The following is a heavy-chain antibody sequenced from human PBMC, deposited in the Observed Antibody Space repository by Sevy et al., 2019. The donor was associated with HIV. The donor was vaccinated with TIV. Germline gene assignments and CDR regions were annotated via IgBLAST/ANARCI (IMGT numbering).Heavy chain of an antibody. Sequence: GGSLRLSCAASGFTFSSYWMSWVRQAPGKGLEWVANIKVDGSEKYYVDSVKGRFTISRDNAKNSLYLQMNSLRAEDTAVYYCAGDCSSTRCLWGMDVWGQGTTVTVSS. J-gene: IGHJ6*02. V-gene: IGHV3-7*03. D-gene: IGHD2-2*01. CDR3: AGDCSSTRCLWGMDV. CDR1: GFTFSSYW. CDR2: IKVDGSEK.